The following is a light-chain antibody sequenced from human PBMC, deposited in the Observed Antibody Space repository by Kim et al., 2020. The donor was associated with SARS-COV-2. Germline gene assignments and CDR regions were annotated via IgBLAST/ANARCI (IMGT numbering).Light chain of an antibody. J-gene: IGLJ3*02. CDR2: SYD. CDR1: SSSDGSNY. Sequence: GRRFTITCSGSSSSDGSNYEYCYRHQPGTAPDPLIYSYDHRPSGVRDRFSGSRSGTSASLAISGLQSEDEADYYCAAWDDGVNGWVFGGGTQLTVL. V-gene: IGLV1-44*01. CDR3: AAWDDGVNGWV.